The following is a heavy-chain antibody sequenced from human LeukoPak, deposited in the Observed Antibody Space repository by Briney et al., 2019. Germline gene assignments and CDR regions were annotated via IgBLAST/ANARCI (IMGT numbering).Heavy chain of an antibody. CDR2: ISGSGGST. V-gene: IGHV3-23*01. CDR1: GFTFSSYA. J-gene: IGHJ4*02. CDR3: ARGDDYGGIYYFDY. D-gene: IGHD4-23*01. Sequence: GGSLRLSCAASGFTFSSYAMSWVRQAPGKGLEWVSAISGSGGSTYYADSVKGRFTISRDNSKNTLYLQMNSLRAEDTAVYYCARGDDYGGIYYFDYWGQGTLVTVSS.